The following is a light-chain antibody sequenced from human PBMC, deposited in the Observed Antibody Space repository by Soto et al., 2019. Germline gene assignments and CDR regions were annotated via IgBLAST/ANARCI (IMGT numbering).Light chain of an antibody. J-gene: IGKJ3*01. CDR1: QSVASSN. CDR2: GAS. V-gene: IGKV3-15*01. CDR3: QQYNSWTLT. Sequence: EIVMTQPPATLSVSPGERATLSCRASQSVASSNLAWYQQKPGQAPRLLIYGASTRATGIPARFSGSGSGTEFTLTISILQSEDLAVYYCQQYNSWTLTFGPGTNVDIK.